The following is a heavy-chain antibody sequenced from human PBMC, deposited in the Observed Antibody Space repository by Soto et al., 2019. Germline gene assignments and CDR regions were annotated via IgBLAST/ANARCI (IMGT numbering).Heavy chain of an antibody. D-gene: IGHD6-13*01. CDR2: ISGSGGST. Sequence: HPGGSLRLSCAASGFTFSSYAMSWVRQAPEKGLEWVSAISGSGGSTYYADSVKGRFNISRDNSKNTLYLQMNSLRAEDTAVYYCAKDPVSSSWYGTLNWFDPWGQGTLVTVSS. CDR1: GFTFSSYA. CDR3: AKDPVSSSWYGTLNWFDP. J-gene: IGHJ5*02. V-gene: IGHV3-23*01.